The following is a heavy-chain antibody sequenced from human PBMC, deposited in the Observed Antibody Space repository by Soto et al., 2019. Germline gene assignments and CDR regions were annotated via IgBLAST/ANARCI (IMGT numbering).Heavy chain of an antibody. CDR1: GFRLSDYY. Sequence: GGSLRLSCAASGFRLSDYYMDWVRQLPGMGLEWVGRTRNKANSYAAEYAPSVRGRFTISRHDSEDSMFLQLNSLKTEDTAVYYCARDTGGSYDFWGQGALVTVSS. CDR2: TRNKANSYAA. D-gene: IGHD1-26*01. CDR3: ARDTGGSYDF. V-gene: IGHV3-72*01. J-gene: IGHJ4*02.